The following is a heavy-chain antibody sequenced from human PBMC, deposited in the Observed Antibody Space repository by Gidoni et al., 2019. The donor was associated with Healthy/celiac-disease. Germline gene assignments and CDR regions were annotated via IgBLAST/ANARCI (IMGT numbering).Heavy chain of an antibody. V-gene: IGHV1-8*01. CDR2: MHPNSGNT. Sequence: QVQLVQSGAEVKKPGASVKVSCKASGYTFTSYDINWVRQATGQGLEWMGWMHPNSGNTGYAQKFQGRVTMTRNTSISTAYMELSSLRSEDTAVYYCARAEYSSSSRLKPLNYYYGMDVWGQGTTVTVSS. J-gene: IGHJ6*02. D-gene: IGHD6-6*01. CDR3: ARAEYSSSSRLKPLNYYYGMDV. CDR1: GYTFTSYD.